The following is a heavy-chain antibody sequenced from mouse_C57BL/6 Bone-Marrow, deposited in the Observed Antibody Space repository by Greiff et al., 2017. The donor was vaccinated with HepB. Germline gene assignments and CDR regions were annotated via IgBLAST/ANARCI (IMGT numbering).Heavy chain of an antibody. Sequence: VQLQQPGAELVMPGASVKLSCKASGYTFTSYWMHWVKQRPGQGLEWIGEIDPSDSYTNYNQKFKGKSTLTVDKSSSTAYMQLSSLTSEDSAVYYGARSKGYWYFDVWGTGTTVTVSS. J-gene: IGHJ1*03. CDR1: GYTFTSYW. V-gene: IGHV1-69*01. CDR2: IDPSDSYT. CDR3: ARSKGYWYFDV.